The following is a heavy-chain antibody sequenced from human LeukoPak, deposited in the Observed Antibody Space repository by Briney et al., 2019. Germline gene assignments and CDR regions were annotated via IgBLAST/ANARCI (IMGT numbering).Heavy chain of an antibody. CDR3: ARGIGDYYDSSGFVD. Sequence: PSETLSLTCTVSGGSISSSSYYWSWIRQPAGKGLEWIGRIYTSGSTNYNPSLKSRVTMSVDTSKNQFSLKLSSVTAADTAVYYCARGIGDYYDSSGFVDWGQGTLVTVSS. CDR1: GGSISSSSYY. D-gene: IGHD3-22*01. CDR2: IYTSGST. V-gene: IGHV4-61*02. J-gene: IGHJ4*02.